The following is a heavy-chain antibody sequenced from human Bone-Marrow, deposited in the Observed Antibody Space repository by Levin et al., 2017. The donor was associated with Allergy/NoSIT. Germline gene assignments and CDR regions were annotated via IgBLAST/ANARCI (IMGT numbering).Heavy chain of an antibody. CDR1: GGSISGGGYY. D-gene: IGHD5-12*01. CDR2: IYYSGNT. CDR3: ARFNGYDLDY. J-gene: IGHJ4*02. V-gene: IGHV4-31*03. Sequence: PSETLSLTCTVSGGSISGGGYYWSWIRQHPGTGLEWIGYIYYSGNTYYNPSLKSRVIISVVTSKNQLSLKLTSVTVADTAVYYCARFNGYDLDYWGQGTLVTVSS.